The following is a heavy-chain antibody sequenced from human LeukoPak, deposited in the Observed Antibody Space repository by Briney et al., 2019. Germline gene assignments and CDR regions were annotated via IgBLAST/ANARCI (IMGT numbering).Heavy chain of an antibody. CDR2: VKGNGDTT. V-gene: IGHV3-43*02. J-gene: IGHJ4*02. CDR3: AKDIGSGWSFDY. Sequence: GRSLRLSCAPSGFTFHNYAMHWVRHAPGKGLEWVSLVKGNGDTTYNADSVKGRFTISRDNSKNSLYLQINSLRTEDTALYYCAKDIGSGWSFDYWGQGTLVTVSS. D-gene: IGHD6-19*01. CDR1: GFTFHNYA.